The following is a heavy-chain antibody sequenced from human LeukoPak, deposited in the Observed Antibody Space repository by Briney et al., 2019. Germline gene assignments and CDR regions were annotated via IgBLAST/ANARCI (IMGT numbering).Heavy chain of an antibody. D-gene: IGHD2-2*01. CDR3: ARDYCSSTSCYEDWFDP. CDR2: IYSGGST. J-gene: IGHJ5*02. CDR1: GFTVSSNY. Sequence: PGGSLRLSCAASGFTVSSNYMSWVRQAPGKGLEWVSVIYSGGSTYYADSVKGRFTISRDNSKNTLYLQMNSLRAEDTAVYYCARDYCSSTSCYEDWFDPWGQGTLVTASS. V-gene: IGHV3-66*02.